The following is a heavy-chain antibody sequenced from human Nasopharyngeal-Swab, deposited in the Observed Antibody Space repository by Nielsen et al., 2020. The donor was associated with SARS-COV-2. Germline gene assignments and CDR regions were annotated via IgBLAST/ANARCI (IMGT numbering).Heavy chain of an antibody. Sequence: SETLSLTCAVYGGSFSGHYWSWIRQPPGKGLEWIGEINHSGSTNYNPSLKSRVTISVDTSKNQFSLKLSFVTAADTAVYYCARVPSITIFGVVDYWGQGTLVTVSS. V-gene: IGHV4-34*01. J-gene: IGHJ4*02. CDR3: ARVPSITIFGVVDY. D-gene: IGHD3-3*01. CDR2: INHSGST. CDR1: GGSFSGHY.